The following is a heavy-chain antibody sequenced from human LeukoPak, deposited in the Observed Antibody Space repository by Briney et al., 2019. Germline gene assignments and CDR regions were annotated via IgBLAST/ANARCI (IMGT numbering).Heavy chain of an antibody. D-gene: IGHD6-13*01. Sequence: SVKVSCKASGGTFSSYAISWVRQAPGQGLEWMGRIIPIIGIANYAQKFQGRVTITADKSTSTAYMELSSLRSEDTAVYYCASIAAAGTYYYYGMDVWGQGTTVTVSS. J-gene: IGHJ6*02. V-gene: IGHV1-69*04. CDR1: GGTFSSYA. CDR2: IIPIIGIA. CDR3: ASIAAAGTYYYYGMDV.